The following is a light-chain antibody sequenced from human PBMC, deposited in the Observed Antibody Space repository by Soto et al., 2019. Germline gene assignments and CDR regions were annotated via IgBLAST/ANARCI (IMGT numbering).Light chain of an antibody. CDR1: QNLGTLY. J-gene: IGKJ3*01. CDR3: QQYNGSPFT. CDR2: GAA. Sequence: EIVLTQSPGTLSLSPGERGTLSCRASQNLGTLYLAWFQQKSGQSPRLLIYGAASRAIGIPDRFNGSGSETTFTLTISRLQPEDFALYYCQQYNGSPFTFGPGTKVDIK. V-gene: IGKV3-20*01.